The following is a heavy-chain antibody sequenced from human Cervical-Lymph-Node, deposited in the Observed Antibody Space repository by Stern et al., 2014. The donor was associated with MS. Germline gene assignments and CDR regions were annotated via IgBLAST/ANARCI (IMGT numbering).Heavy chain of an antibody. CDR3: ASTLHGGLYNWFDP. Sequence: EVQLVESGGGLVTPGGSLRLSCAASGFTFSDYSMNWLRQAPGKGLMRVSSITNYGASMYYGDSVKGRFTISRDNAKNTLYLQMDSLSAEDTATYFCASTLHGGLYNWFDPWGQGTLVTVSS. CDR2: ITNYGASM. J-gene: IGHJ5*02. CDR1: GFTFSDYS. D-gene: IGHD2-2*01. V-gene: IGHV3-21*01.